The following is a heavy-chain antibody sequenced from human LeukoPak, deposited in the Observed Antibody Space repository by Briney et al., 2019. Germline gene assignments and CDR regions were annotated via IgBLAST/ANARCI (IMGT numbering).Heavy chain of an antibody. CDR3: ARALYSFDY. D-gene: IGHD2-2*02. Sequence: GGSLRLSCAASGFTFSSYAMHWVRQAPGKGLKWVAVISYDGSNKYYADSVKGRFTISRDNSKNTLYLQMNSLRAEDTAVYYCARALYSFDYWGQGTLVTVSS. J-gene: IGHJ4*02. V-gene: IGHV3-30-3*01. CDR2: ISYDGSNK. CDR1: GFTFSSYA.